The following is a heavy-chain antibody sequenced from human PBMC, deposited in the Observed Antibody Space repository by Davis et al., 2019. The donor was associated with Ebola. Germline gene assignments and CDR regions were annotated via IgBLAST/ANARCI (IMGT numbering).Heavy chain of an antibody. V-gene: IGHV3-74*01. CDR2: INSDGSST. D-gene: IGHD3-16*01. CDR3: ARDAVYDYVWGSNFDY. Sequence: HTGGSLRLSCAASGFTFSSYWMHWVRQAPGKGLVWVSRINSDGSSTSYADSVKGRFTISRDDAKKSVYLQMNNLRAEDTAVYYCARDAVYDYVWGSNFDYWGQGTLVTVSS. J-gene: IGHJ4*02. CDR1: GFTFSSYW.